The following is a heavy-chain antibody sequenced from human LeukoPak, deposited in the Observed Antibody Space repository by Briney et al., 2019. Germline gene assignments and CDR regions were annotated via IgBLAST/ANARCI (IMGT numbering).Heavy chain of an antibody. Sequence: GGSLRLSCAASGFTFSSYAMHWVRQAPGKGLEWVAVISYDGSNKYYADSVKGRFTISKDSSKNTLYLQMNSLRAEDTAVYYCARKGGRDGYNYGFDYWGQGTLVTVSS. J-gene: IGHJ4*02. D-gene: IGHD5-24*01. CDR2: ISYDGSNK. V-gene: IGHV3-30*14. CDR3: ARKGGRDGYNYGFDY. CDR1: GFTFSSYA.